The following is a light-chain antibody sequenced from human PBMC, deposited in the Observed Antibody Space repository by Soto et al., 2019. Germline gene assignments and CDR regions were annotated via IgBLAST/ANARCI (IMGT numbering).Light chain of an antibody. CDR1: QSVSSRN. CDR2: GAF. CDR3: LLYGDSPPAYT. V-gene: IGKV3-20*01. Sequence: EIVLTQSPGTLSLFPGDRATLSCRASQSVSSRNLAWYRQKPGQAPSLLIYGAFSRATGIPDRFSGSGSATDVTLTISRLEPADFAVYYCLLYGDSPPAYTFGQGTKL. J-gene: IGKJ2*01.